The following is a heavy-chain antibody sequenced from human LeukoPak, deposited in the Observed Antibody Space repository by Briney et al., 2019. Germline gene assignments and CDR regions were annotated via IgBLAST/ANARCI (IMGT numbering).Heavy chain of an antibody. J-gene: IGHJ4*02. CDR3: ASIAVAGTHFDY. D-gene: IGHD6-19*01. CDR1: GGSISSYY. Sequence: SETLSLTCTVSGGSISSYYWSWIRQPAGKGLEWLGYIYYSGSTNYNPSLKSRVTISVDTSKHQFSLKLSSVTAADTAVYYCASIAVAGTHFDYWGQGTLVTVSS. V-gene: IGHV4-59*01. CDR2: IYYSGST.